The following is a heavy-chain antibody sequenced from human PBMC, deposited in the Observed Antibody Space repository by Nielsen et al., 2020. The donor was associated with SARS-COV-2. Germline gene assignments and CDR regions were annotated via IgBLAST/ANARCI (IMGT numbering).Heavy chain of an antibody. Sequence: GSLRLSCAGSGFTSTTFAMNWARQAPGKGLEWVSGIRGTDNDTYYADSVKGRFTISRDNSKNTLYLQMDSLRVDDTAVYYCAKGTGNWGQGIQVTVSS. V-gene: IGHV3-23*01. CDR3: AKGTGN. J-gene: IGHJ4*02. CDR2: IRGTDNDT. D-gene: IGHD3-10*01. CDR1: GFTSTTFA.